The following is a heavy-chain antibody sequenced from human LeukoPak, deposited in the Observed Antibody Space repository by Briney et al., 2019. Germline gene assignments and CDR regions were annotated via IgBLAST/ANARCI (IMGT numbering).Heavy chain of an antibody. D-gene: IGHD3-10*01. V-gene: IGHV3-33*01. CDR3: AIERYYGSGSYFGAFDI. CDR1: GFTFSSYG. CDR2: IWYDGSNK. J-gene: IGHJ3*02. Sequence: PGGSLRLSCAASGFTFSSYGMHWVRQAPGKGLEWVAVIWYDGSNKYYADSVKGRFTISRDNSKNTLYLQMNSLRAEDTAVYYCAIERYYGSGSYFGAFDIWGQGTMVTVSS.